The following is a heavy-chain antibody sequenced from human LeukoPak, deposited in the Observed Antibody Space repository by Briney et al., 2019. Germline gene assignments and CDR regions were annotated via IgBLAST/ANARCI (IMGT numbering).Heavy chain of an antibody. D-gene: IGHD2-15*01. CDR1: GFTFSSYA. Sequence: GGSLRLSSAASGFTFSSYAMYWVRQAPGKGLEWVAVISYDGSNKYYADSVKGRFTISRDNSKNTLYLQMNSLRAEDTAVYYCARDGGQALDYWGQGTLVTVSS. J-gene: IGHJ4*02. V-gene: IGHV3-30*04. CDR2: ISYDGSNK. CDR3: ARDGGQALDY.